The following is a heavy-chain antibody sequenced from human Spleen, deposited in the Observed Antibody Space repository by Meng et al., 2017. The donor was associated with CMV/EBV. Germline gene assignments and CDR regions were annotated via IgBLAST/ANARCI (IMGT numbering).Heavy chain of an antibody. CDR1: AASINHDDYY. Sequence: CTVSAASINHDDYYWNWIRQPPGKGLESVGYIYYRGAANYDPSLRSRLSRSIATSKNQFSLNLTSVTAADTAVYYCARGFRLNWFDPWGQGTLVTVSS. V-gene: IGHV4-30-4*08. CDR3: ARGFRLNWFDP. D-gene: IGHD3-10*01. CDR2: IYYRGAA. J-gene: IGHJ5*02.